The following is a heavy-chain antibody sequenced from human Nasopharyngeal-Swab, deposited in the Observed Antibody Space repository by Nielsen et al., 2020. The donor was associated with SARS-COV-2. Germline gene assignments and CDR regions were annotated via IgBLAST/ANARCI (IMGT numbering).Heavy chain of an antibody. CDR3: ARDPITGTTEAENPPFDY. D-gene: IGHD1-20*01. J-gene: IGHJ4*02. CDR2: INPSGGST. Sequence: WARQAPGQGLEWMGIINPSGGSTSYAQKFQGRVTMTRDTSTSTVYMELSSLRSEDTAVYYCARDPITGTTEAENPPFDYWGQGTLVTVSS. V-gene: IGHV1-46*01.